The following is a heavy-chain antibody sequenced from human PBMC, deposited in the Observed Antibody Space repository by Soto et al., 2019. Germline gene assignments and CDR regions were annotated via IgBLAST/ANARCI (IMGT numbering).Heavy chain of an antibody. CDR1: GYSFTTYG. Sequence: QVQLVQSGAEVKKPGASVRVSCKASGYSFTTYGVTWVRQAPGQGVDWMGWISTYTGDTRVAQQHLGRVTLSTDTSTNAAHTEMRSLIYDDTAIDYCARTEGRSTRGDYWGQGTLVTVCS. CDR2: ISTYTGDT. V-gene: IGHV1-18*01. J-gene: IGHJ4*02. D-gene: IGHD2-8*01. CDR3: ARTEGRSTRGDY.